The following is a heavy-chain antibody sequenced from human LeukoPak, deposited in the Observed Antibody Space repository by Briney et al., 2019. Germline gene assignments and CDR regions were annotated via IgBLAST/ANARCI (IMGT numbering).Heavy chain of an antibody. CDR3: AKDQGYSGYDPLDY. Sequence: PGGSLRLSCAASGFTFRTYWMIWVRQAPGKGLEWVANIKEDGSEEYYVDSVKGRFTISRDNAKNSLYLQMNSLRAEDTAVYYCAKDQGYSGYDPLDYWGQGTLVTVSS. D-gene: IGHD5-12*01. V-gene: IGHV3-7*01. CDR1: GFTFRTYW. CDR2: IKEDGSEE. J-gene: IGHJ4*02.